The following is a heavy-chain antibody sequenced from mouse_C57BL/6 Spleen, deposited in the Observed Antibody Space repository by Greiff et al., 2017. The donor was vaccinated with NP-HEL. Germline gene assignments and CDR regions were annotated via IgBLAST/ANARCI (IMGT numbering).Heavy chain of an antibody. CDR2: IYPANGNT. D-gene: IGHD2-5*01. J-gene: IGHJ3*01. V-gene: IGHV14-3*01. CDR3: CYSNSAWFAY. CDR1: GFNIKNTY. Sequence: VQLKESVAELVRPGASVKLSCTASGFNIKNTYMHWVKQRPEQGLEWVGRIYPANGNTKYAPKFQGKATITADTSSNTAYLQLSSMTSEDTAIDYCCYSNSAWFAYWGQGTLVTVSA.